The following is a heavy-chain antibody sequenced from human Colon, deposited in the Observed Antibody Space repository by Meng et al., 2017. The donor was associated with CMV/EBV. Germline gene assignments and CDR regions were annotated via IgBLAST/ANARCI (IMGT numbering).Heavy chain of an antibody. CDR3: ARDPGCDDPTCYGIGWDL. CDR1: GYTFTGYY. V-gene: IGHV1-2*02. Sequence: ASVKVSCKASGYTFTGYYMHWVRQAPGQGLEWMGWINPNSGDTRYAPKFQGRVTMTRDTSIDTAYMELNSLKSDDTAVYYCARDPGCDDPTCYGIGWDLWGQGTLVTVSS. J-gene: IGHJ5*02. CDR2: INPNSGDT. D-gene: IGHD2-21*01.